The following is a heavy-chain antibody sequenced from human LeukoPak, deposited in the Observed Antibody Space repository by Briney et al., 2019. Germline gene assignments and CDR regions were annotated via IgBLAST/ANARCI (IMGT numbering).Heavy chain of an antibody. Sequence: SETLSLTCAVYGGSFSGYYWSWIRQPPGKGLEWIGEINHSGSTNYNPSLKSRVTISVDTSKNQFSLKLSSVTAADTAVYYCARSSHYYGSGSLEVGFDYWGQGTLVTVSS. CDR3: ARSSHYYGSGSLEVGFDY. V-gene: IGHV4-34*01. CDR2: INHSGST. CDR1: GGSFSGYY. D-gene: IGHD3-10*01. J-gene: IGHJ4*02.